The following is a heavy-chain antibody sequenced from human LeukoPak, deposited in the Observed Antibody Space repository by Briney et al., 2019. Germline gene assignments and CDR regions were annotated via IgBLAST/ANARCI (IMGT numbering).Heavy chain of an antibody. V-gene: IGHV4-34*01. CDR3: ARAVVIDTAFDY. CDR2: INHSGST. D-gene: IGHD2-21*01. J-gene: IGHJ4*02. CDR1: GGSISSYY. Sequence: PSETLSLTCTVSGGSISSYYWSWIRQPPGKGLEWIGEINHSGSTNYNPSLKSRVTMSLDTSKNHFSLKLSSVTAADTAVYYCARAVVIDTAFDYWGQGTLVTVSS.